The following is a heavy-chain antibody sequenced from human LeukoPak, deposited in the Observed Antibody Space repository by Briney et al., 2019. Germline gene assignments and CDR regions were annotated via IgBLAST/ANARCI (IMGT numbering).Heavy chain of an antibody. CDR1: GDSITSYY. V-gene: IGHV4-4*07. D-gene: IGHD1-26*01. CDR3: ARDVGASNFDS. J-gene: IGHJ4*02. Sequence: SETLSLTCTVSGDSITSYYWNWIRQSAEKGLEWIGRIYTTGTTNNPSLKGRVTVSVDTSKNQFFLKLRSVTAADTAVYYCARDVGASNFDSWGQGVQVTVSS. CDR2: IYTTGTT.